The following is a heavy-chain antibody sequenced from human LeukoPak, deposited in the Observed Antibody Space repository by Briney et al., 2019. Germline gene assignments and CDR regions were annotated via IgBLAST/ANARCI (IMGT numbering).Heavy chain of an antibody. D-gene: IGHD3-9*01. J-gene: IGHJ5*02. V-gene: IGHV3-74*03. Sequence: PGGSLRLSCAASGFTFSTYLMHWVRQAPGKGLVWVSRINTDGSITTYADSVKDRFTISRDNAKNTLYLQMNSLRDEDTAVYYCASLGTLVPWGQGTLVTVSS. CDR3: ASLGTLVP. CDR2: INTDGSIT. CDR1: GFTFSTYL.